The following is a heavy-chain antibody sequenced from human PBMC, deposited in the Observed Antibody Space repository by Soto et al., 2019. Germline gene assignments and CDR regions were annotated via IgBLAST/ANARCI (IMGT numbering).Heavy chain of an antibody. CDR1: GGSISSYY. CDR2: IYYSGST. D-gene: IGHD3-16*02. Sequence: PSETLSLTCTVSGGSISSYYWSWIRQSPGKGLEWIGYIYYSGSTKYNPSLKSRVTISVDTSKNQFSLKLSSVTAADTAVYYCARGRGVWGSYHYNWFDPWGQGTLVTVSS. V-gene: IGHV4-59*01. J-gene: IGHJ5*02. CDR3: ARGRGVWGSYHYNWFDP.